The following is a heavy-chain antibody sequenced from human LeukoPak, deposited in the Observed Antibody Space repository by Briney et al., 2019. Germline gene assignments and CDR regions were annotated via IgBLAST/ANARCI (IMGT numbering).Heavy chain of an antibody. CDR3: ARGHCSGGGCYFYLTGEYFQH. J-gene: IGHJ1*01. CDR2: INHSGST. CDR1: GGSFSGYY. Sequence: SETLSLTCAVYGGSFSGYYWSWIRQPPGKGLEWIGEINHSGSTNYNPSLKSRVTISVDTSKNQFSLKLSSVTAADTAVYYCARGHCSGGGCYFYLTGEYFQHWGQGTLVTVSS. D-gene: IGHD2-15*01. V-gene: IGHV4-34*01.